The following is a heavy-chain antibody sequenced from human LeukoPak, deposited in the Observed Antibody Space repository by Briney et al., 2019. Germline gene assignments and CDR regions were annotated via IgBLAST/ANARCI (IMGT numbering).Heavy chain of an antibody. V-gene: IGHV1-2*02. J-gene: IGHJ4*02. CDR3: ARADLYDFWSGYYNFDY. CDR1: GYTFTGYY. CDR2: INPNSGGT. D-gene: IGHD3-3*01. Sequence: GASVKASCKASGYTFTGYYMHWVRQAPGQGLEWMGWINPNSGGTNYAQKFQGRVTMTRDTSISTAYMELSRLRSDDTAVYYCARADLYDFWSGYYNFDYWGQGTLVTVSS.